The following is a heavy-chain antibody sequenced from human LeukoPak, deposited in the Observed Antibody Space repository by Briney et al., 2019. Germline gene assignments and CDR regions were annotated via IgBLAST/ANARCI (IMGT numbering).Heavy chain of an antibody. CDR3: ASSASGQNSSGYYFQH. D-gene: IGHD3-22*01. Sequence: ASVKVSCKASGYTFTSYDINWVRQATGQGLEWMGWMNPNSGNTGYAQKFQGRVTMTRNTSISTAYMELSSLRPEDTAVYYCASSASGQNSSGYYFQHWGQGTLVTVSS. V-gene: IGHV1-8*01. CDR1: GYTFTSYD. J-gene: IGHJ1*01. CDR2: MNPNSGNT.